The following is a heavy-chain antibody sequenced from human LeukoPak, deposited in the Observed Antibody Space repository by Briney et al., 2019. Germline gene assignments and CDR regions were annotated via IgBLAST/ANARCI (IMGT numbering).Heavy chain of an antibody. V-gene: IGHV3-7*01. Sequence: PGGSLRLSCAASGFTFSRYWMSWVRQAPGKGLEWVANIKQDRSEKYYVDSVKGRFTISRDNAKNSLYLQMNSLRAEDTAVYYCARDSDLERPTVLDIWGQGTMVTVSS. D-gene: IGHD1-1*01. CDR1: GFTFSRYW. CDR3: ARDSDLERPTVLDI. CDR2: IKQDRSEK. J-gene: IGHJ3*02.